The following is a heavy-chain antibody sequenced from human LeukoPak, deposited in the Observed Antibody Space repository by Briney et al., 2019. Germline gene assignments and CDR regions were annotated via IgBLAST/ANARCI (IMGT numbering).Heavy chain of an antibody. CDR1: GGSISSGGYY. V-gene: IGHV4-61*08. J-gene: IGHJ6*02. CDR3: AGRPPPYYDFWSGSFLI. D-gene: IGHD3-3*01. Sequence: SETLSLTCTVSGGSISSGGYYWSWIRQPPGKGLEWIGYIYYSGSTNYNPSLKSRVTISVDTSKNQFSLKLSSVTAADTAVYYCAGRPPPYYDFWSGSFLIWGQGTTVTVSS. CDR2: IYYSGST.